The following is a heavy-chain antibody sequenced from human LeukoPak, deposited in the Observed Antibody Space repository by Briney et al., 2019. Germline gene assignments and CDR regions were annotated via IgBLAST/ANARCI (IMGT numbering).Heavy chain of an antibody. CDR2: ISYDGSNK. J-gene: IGHJ4*02. V-gene: IGHV3-30-3*01. CDR3: ARKYQLLYYFDY. Sequence: GRSLRLSCAASGFTFSSYAMHWVRQAPGKGLEWVAVISYDGSNKYYADSVKGRFTISRGNSKNTLYLQMNSLRAEDTAVYYCARKYQLLYYFDYWGQGTLVTVSS. CDR1: GFTFSSYA. D-gene: IGHD2-2*01.